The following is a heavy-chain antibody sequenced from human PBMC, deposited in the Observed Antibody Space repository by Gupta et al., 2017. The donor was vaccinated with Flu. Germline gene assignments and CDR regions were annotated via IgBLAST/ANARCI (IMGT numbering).Heavy chain of an antibody. D-gene: IGHD2-21*02. J-gene: IGHJ3*02. V-gene: IGHV3-21*01. Sequence: EVQLVESGGGLVKPGESLRLSCAASGFTFSSYSMNWVRQAPGKGLEWVSSISSSSSYIYYADSVKGRFTISRDNAKNSLYLQMNSLRAEDTAVYYCARGIYHNCGGDCYPGFDAFDIWGQGTMVTVSS. CDR1: GFTFSSYS. CDR3: ARGIYHNCGGDCYPGFDAFDI. CDR2: ISSSSSYI.